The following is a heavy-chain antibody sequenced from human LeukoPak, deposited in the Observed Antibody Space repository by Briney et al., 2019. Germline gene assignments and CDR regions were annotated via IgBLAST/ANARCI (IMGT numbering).Heavy chain of an antibody. Sequence: GGSLRLSCAASGFTFSSYWMSWVRQAPGKGLEWVANIKQDGSEKYYVDSVKGRFTISRDNAKNSLYLLMNSLRVEDTAVYYCATSSGYEEYWGQGTLVTVSS. J-gene: IGHJ4*02. CDR2: IKQDGSEK. CDR1: GFTFSSYW. D-gene: IGHD5-12*01. CDR3: ATSSGYEEY. V-gene: IGHV3-7*01.